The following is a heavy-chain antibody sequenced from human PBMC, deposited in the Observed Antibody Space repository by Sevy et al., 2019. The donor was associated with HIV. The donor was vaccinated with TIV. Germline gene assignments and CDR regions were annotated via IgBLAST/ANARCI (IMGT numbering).Heavy chain of an antibody. CDR1: GGSLSSGSYY. Sequence: SETLSLTCTVSGGSLSSGSYYWSWIRQPPGKGLEWIGYISYIGSTNYNPSLKSRVTISVDTSKNQLSLRLTSVTAADTVVYYCVRDRIAAAGGYFDNWGQGTLVTVSS. V-gene: IGHV4-61*01. D-gene: IGHD6-13*01. J-gene: IGHJ4*02. CDR2: ISYIGST. CDR3: VRDRIAAAGGYFDN.